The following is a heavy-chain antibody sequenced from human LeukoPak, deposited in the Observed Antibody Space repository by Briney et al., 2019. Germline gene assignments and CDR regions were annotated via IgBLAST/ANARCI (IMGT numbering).Heavy chain of an antibody. J-gene: IGHJ4*02. CDR2: IWYDGSNK. V-gene: IGHV3-33*06. D-gene: IGHD5-18*01. CDR3: AKDLNVDTAMVTN. Sequence: PGGSLRLSCAASGFTFSSYGMHWVRQAPGKGLEWVAVIWYDGSNKYYADSVKGRFTISRDNSKNTLYLQMNSLRAEDTAVYCCAKDLNVDTAMVTNWGQGTLVTVSS. CDR1: GFTFSSYG.